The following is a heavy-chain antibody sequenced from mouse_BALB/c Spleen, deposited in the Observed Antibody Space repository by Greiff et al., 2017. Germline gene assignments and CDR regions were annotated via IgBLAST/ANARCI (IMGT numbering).Heavy chain of an antibody. V-gene: IGHV3-2*02. D-gene: IGHD2-3*01. CDR2: ISYSGST. CDR1: GYSITSDYA. CDR3: ARGVYDGYAWFAY. Sequence: ESGPGLVKPSQSLSLTCTVTGYSITSDYAWNWIRQFPGNKLEWMGYISYSGSTSYNPSLTSRISITRDTSKNQFFLQLNSVTTEDTATYYCARGVYDGYAWFAYWGQGTLVTVSA. J-gene: IGHJ3*01.